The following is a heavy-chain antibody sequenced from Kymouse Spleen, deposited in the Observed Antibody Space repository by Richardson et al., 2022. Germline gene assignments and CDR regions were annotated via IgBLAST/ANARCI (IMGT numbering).Heavy chain of an antibody. CDR1: GGSISSSSYY. CDR2: IYYSGST. Sequence: QLQLQESGPGLVKPSETLSLTCTVSGGSISSSSYYWGWIRQPPGKGLEWIGSIYYSGSTYYNPSLKSRVTISVDTSKNQFSLKLSSVTAADTAVYYCARRVLLWFGESSGYFDYWGQGTLVTVSS. D-gene: IGHD3-10*01. V-gene: IGHV4-39*01. CDR3: ARRVLLWFGESSGYFDY. J-gene: IGHJ4*02.